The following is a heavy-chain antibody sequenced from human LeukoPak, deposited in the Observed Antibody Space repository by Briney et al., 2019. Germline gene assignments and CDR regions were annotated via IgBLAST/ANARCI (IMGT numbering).Heavy chain of an antibody. V-gene: IGHV4-59*01. Sequence: SETLSLTCTVSGGSISSYYWSWIRQPPGKGLEWIGYIYYSGSTNYNPSLKSRVTISVDTSKNQFSLKLSSVTAADTAVYYCARDRGYGMDVWGQGTTVTVSS. CDR2: IYYSGST. D-gene: IGHD3-10*01. CDR3: ARDRGYGMDV. J-gene: IGHJ6*02. CDR1: GGSISSYY.